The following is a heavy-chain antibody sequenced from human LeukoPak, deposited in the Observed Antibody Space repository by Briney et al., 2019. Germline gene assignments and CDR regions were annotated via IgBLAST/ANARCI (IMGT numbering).Heavy chain of an antibody. D-gene: IGHD1-26*01. CDR3: AKTRWELLGGAFDI. Sequence: PGGSLRLSCAASGFTFSDYYMGWVRQAPGKGLEWVAFIRYDGSNKYYADSVKGRFTISRDNSKNTLYLQMNSLRAEDTAVYYCAKTRWELLGGAFDIWGQGTMVTVSS. J-gene: IGHJ3*02. CDR2: IRYDGSNK. V-gene: IGHV3-30*02. CDR1: GFTFSDYY.